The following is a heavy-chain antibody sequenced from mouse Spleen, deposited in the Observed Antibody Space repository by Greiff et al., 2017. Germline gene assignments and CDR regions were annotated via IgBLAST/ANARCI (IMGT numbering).Heavy chain of an antibody. CDR3: ARVRGQRYFDY. J-gene: IGHJ2*01. V-gene: IGHV1-22*01. Sequence: VQLQQSGPELVKPGASVKMSCKASGYTFTDYNMHWVKQSHGKSLEWIGYINPNNGGTSYKQKFKGKATLTVNKSSSTAYMELRSLTSEDSAVYYCARVRGQRYFDYWGQGTTLTVSS. D-gene: IGHD3-3*01. CDR1: GYTFTDYN. CDR2: INPNNGGT.